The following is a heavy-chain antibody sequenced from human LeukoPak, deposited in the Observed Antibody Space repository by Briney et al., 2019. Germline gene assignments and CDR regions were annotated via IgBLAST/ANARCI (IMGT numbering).Heavy chain of an antibody. V-gene: IGHV5-51*01. Sequence: GESLKISCKGSGYSFTSYWIGWVRQMPGKGLEWMGIIYPGDSDTRYSPSFQGQVTISADKSISTAYLQWSSLKASDTAMYYCARQEFGNCTNGVCLNWFDPWGQGTLVTVSS. CDR2: IYPGDSDT. J-gene: IGHJ5*02. CDR3: ARQEFGNCTNGVCLNWFDP. CDR1: GYSFTSYW. D-gene: IGHD2-8*01.